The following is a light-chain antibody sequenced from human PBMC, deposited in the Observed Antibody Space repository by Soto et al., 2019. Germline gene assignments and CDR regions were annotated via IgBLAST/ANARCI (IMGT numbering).Light chain of an antibody. CDR3: QQYGSSGT. V-gene: IGKV3-20*01. CDR1: QSVSNNY. CDR2: GAS. Sequence: ETVLTQSPGTLSLSPGARATLSFRASQSVSNNYLAWYQQKPGQAPRLVIYGASNRATGIPDRFSGSGSGTDFTLTIRRLEPEDFAVYYCQQYGSSGTFGQGTKVDIK. J-gene: IGKJ1*01.